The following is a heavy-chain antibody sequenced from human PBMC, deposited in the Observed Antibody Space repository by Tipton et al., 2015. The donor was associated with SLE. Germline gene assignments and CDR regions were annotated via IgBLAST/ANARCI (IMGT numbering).Heavy chain of an antibody. CDR1: GGTFSSYA. Sequence: QLVQSGAEVKKPGASVKVSCKASGGTFSSYAISWVRQAPGQGLEWMGWISASNGDSNYARNLQGRVTMTTDTSTSTAYMELRSLRSDDTAVYHCAREADYGGNSGAFDIWGQGTMVTVSS. V-gene: IGHV1-18*01. CDR3: AREADYGGNSGAFDI. J-gene: IGHJ3*02. D-gene: IGHD4-23*01. CDR2: ISASNGDS.